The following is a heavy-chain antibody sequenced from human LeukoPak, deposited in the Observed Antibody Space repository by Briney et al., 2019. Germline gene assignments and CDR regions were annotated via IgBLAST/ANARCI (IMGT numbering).Heavy chain of an antibody. D-gene: IGHD6-19*01. CDR1: GFSFSRSS. J-gene: IGHJ4*02. Sequence: PGGSLRLSCAASGFSFSRSSMGWVRQAPGKGLEWVSSITASSTYIYYADSVKGRFTISRDNVEKSVYLQMNSLRAEDTAVYYCARDRASQAVAGTSFYFDYWGQGTLVTVSS. V-gene: IGHV3-21*01. CDR3: ARDRASQAVAGTSFYFDY. CDR2: ITASSTYI.